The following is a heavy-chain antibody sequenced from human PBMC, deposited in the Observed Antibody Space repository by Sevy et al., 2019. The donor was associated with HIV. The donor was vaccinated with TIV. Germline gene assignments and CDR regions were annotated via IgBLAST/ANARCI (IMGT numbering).Heavy chain of an antibody. Sequence: SETLSLTCTVSGGSISSSSYYWGWIRQPPGKGLEWIGSIYYSGSTYYNPSLKSRVTISVDTSKNQFSLKLSSVTAADTAVYYCARSNCSGGSYYFDYWGQGTLVTVSS. CDR1: GGSISSSSYY. V-gene: IGHV4-39*01. D-gene: IGHD2-15*01. CDR3: ARSNCSGGSYYFDY. CDR2: IYYSGST. J-gene: IGHJ4*02.